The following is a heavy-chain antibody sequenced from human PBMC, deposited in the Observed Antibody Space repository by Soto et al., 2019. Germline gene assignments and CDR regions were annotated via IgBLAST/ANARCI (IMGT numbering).Heavy chain of an antibody. V-gene: IGHV3-7*05. CDR3: VRDCRGYCSSMRHY. D-gene: IGHD2-2*01. Sequence: QPGGSLRLSCAASGFTFRDYWMTWVRQAPGKGLEWVALISQDGSEEDYEDSVKGRFAISRDNAKKSLYLQMNSLRDEDTAVYYCVRDCRGYCSSMRHYWGQGTLVTVSS. CDR2: ISQDGSEE. J-gene: IGHJ4*02. CDR1: GFTFRDYW.